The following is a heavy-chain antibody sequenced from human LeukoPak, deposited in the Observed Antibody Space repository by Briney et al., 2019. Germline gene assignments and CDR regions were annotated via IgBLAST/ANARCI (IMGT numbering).Heavy chain of an antibody. J-gene: IGHJ4*02. Sequence: DPGGSLRLSCAASGFTVSSNYMSWVRQAPGKGLEWVSVIHSGGSTYYADSVKGRFAISRDNSKNTLYLQMNSLRVEDTAVYYCARDTSDCSSRTCYAGLRTDWGQGTLVTVSS. CDR3: ARDTSDCSSRTCYAGLRTD. D-gene: IGHD2/OR15-2a*01. CDR1: GFTVSSNY. V-gene: IGHV3-53*01. CDR2: IHSGGST.